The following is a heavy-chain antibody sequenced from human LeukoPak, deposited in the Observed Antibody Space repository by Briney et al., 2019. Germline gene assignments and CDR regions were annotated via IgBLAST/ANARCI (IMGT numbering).Heavy chain of an antibody. J-gene: IGHJ3*02. CDR1: GFTFSRYG. V-gene: IGHV3-30*04. CDR3: ARALGEAPHSGSYHAFDI. CDR2: ISYHGNDI. Sequence: GGSLRLSCAASGFTFSRYGLHWVRQAPGKGLEWAAVISYHGNDIYYADPVKGRFTISRDNSKNTLYLQMNSLRTEDTALYYCARALGEAPHSGSYHAFDIWGQGTVVTVSS. D-gene: IGHD3-10*01.